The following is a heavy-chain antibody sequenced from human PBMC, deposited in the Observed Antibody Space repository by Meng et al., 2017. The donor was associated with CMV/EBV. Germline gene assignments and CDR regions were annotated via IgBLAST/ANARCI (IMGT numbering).Heavy chain of an antibody. Sequence: GESLKISCAASGFTVSSNYMSWVRQAPGKGPEWVSVIYSGGSTYYADSVKGRFTISRDNSKNTLYLQMNSLRAEDTAVYYCASRSYFYYYYGMDVWGQGTTVTVSS. V-gene: IGHV3-53*01. J-gene: IGHJ6*02. CDR1: GFTVSSNY. D-gene: IGHD1-26*01. CDR3: ASRSYFYYYYGMDV. CDR2: IYSGGST.